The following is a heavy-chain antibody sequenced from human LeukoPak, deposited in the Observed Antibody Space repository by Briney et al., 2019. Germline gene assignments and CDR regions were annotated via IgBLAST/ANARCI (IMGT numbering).Heavy chain of an antibody. J-gene: IGHJ4*02. Sequence: SETLSLTCTVSGGSISSYYWSWIRQPPGKGMGWVGYIYYSGRTNYNHSLKSRVTISVDKSKKQFSLKLSSVTAADTAVYYCAGSYYYDSSGYTDYFDYWGQGTLVTVSS. V-gene: IGHV4-59*01. CDR1: GGSISSYY. CDR2: IYYSGRT. CDR3: AGSYYYDSSGYTDYFDY. D-gene: IGHD3-22*01.